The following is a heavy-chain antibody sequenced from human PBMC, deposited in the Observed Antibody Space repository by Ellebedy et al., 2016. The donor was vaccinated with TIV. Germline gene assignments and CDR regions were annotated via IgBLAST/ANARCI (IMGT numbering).Heavy chain of an antibody. CDR3: ARDSILRYSDWRRANSYYGMDV. V-gene: IGHV1-18*04. CDR1: GYTFTSYY. CDR2: ISVYSGNT. J-gene: IGHJ6*02. Sequence: ASVKVSCKASGYTFTSYYLHWVRQAPGQGLEWMGWISVYSGNTNYARNLQGRVSMTTDTSARTAYMELRSLRYDDTAVYYCARDSILRYSDWRRANSYYGMDVWGQGTTVTVSS. D-gene: IGHD3-9*01.